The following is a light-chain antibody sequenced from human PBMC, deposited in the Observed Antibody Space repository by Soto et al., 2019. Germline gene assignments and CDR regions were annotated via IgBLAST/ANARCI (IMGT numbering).Light chain of an antibody. CDR3: QRYNNWPLT. Sequence: VMRQSSAPLAVSSGGGGPPFFQARPGIGYHLAWYQHKPGQTPRLLIHDTSTKATGVPARFSGSRSGTEFTLTINSLQSEDFAVYYCQRYNNWPLTFGGGTKVESK. J-gene: IGKJ4*01. CDR2: DTS. V-gene: IGKV3-15*01. CDR1: PGIGYH.